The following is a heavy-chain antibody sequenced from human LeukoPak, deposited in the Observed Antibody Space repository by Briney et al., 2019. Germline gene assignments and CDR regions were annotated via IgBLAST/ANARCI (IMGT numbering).Heavy chain of an antibody. CDR2: IIPIFGIA. CDR3: ARDVLRFLESYFDY. D-gene: IGHD3-3*01. V-gene: IGHV1-69*04. J-gene: IGHJ4*02. CDR1: GGTFSSYA. Sequence: SVKVSCKASGGTFSSYAISWVRQAPGQGLEWMGRIIPIFGIANYAQKFQGRVTITADKSTSTAYMELSSLRSEDTAVYYCARDVLRFLESYFDYWGQGTLVTVSS.